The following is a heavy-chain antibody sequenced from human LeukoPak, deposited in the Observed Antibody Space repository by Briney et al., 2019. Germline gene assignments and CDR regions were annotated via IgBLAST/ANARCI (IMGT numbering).Heavy chain of an antibody. J-gene: IGHJ5*02. D-gene: IGHD6-19*01. V-gene: IGHV5-51*01. CDR3: ARYSGGWWEGLNWFDP. Sequence: GESLKISCKGSGYSFTSYWIGWVRQMPGKGLEWMGIIYPGDSDTRYSPSFQGQVTISADKSISTAYLQWSSLKASDTAMYYCARYSGGWWEGLNWFDPWGQGTLVTVSS. CDR2: IYPGDSDT. CDR1: GYSFTSYW.